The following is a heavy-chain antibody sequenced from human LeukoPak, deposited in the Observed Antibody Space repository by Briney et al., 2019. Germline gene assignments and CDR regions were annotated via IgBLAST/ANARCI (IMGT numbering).Heavy chain of an antibody. CDR3: AKDDPGDYVLDY. CDR2: ISYDGSNK. D-gene: IGHD4-17*01. Sequence: GGSLRLSCAASGFTFSSYGMHWVRQAPGKGLEWVAVISYDGSNKYYADSVKGRLTISRDNSKNTLYLQMNSLRAEDTAVYYCAKDDPGDYVLDYWGQGTLVTVSS. CDR1: GFTFSSYG. J-gene: IGHJ4*02. V-gene: IGHV3-30*18.